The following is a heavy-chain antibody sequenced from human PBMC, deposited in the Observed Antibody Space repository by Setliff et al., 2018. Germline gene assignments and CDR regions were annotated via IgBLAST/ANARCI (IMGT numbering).Heavy chain of an antibody. V-gene: IGHV2-5*02. Sequence: SGPTLVNPTQTLTLTCTFFGFSLSTSGVGVGWIRQPPGKALEWLALIYWDDDKRYSPSLKSRLTITKDTSKNQVVLTMTNIDPVDTATYYCARCITIFGVVIPNAFDYWGQGTLVTVSS. D-gene: IGHD3-3*01. CDR3: ARCITIFGVVIPNAFDY. J-gene: IGHJ4*02. CDR2: IYWDDDK. CDR1: GFSLSTSGVG.